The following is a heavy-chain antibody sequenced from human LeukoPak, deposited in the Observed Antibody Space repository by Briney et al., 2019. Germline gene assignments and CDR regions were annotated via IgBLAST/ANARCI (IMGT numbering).Heavy chain of an antibody. Sequence: GGSLRLSCAASGFTFSSYSMNWVRQAPGKGLEWVSVVYSGGRTFYADSVKGRFIISRDNSKNIVYLQMNSLRADDTAMYYCARQAAAGLDYWGQGTLVIVSS. CDR2: VYSGGRT. V-gene: IGHV3-66*02. CDR3: ARQAAAGLDY. CDR1: GFTFSSYS. J-gene: IGHJ4*02. D-gene: IGHD6-13*01.